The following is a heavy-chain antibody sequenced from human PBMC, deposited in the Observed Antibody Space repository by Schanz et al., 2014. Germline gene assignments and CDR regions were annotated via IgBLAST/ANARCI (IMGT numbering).Heavy chain of an antibody. V-gene: IGHV4-34*01. CDR1: GGSFSGYY. CDR3: ARGNHFDYGDAFFNCYYYYMDD. D-gene: IGHD4-17*01. J-gene: IGHJ6*03. Sequence: QVQLQQWGAGLLKPSETLSLTCGVFGGSFSGYYWSWIRQPPGKGLEWIGEIYHTGSTNYNPSLNSRVTIAVDSSNNQFSQKRGSVTAADTAVYYCARGNHFDYGDAFFNCYYYYMDDWGKGPTVTVSS. CDR2: IYHTGST.